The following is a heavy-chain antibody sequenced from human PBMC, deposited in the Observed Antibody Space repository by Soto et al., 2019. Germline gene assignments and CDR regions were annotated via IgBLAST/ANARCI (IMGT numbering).Heavy chain of an antibody. CDR1: GFIVIRDY. CDR3: ARSTEWNAFDL. CDR2: IYSGGTT. Sequence: EEQLVETGGGLIQPGGSLRLSCAVSGFIVIRDYMNWVRQAPGKGLEWVSVIYSGGTTYHADSVKGRFTISRDNSGNTLFLQMNSLRAEDTAMYYCARSTEWNAFDLWGQGTMVTVSS. V-gene: IGHV3-53*02. J-gene: IGHJ3*01. D-gene: IGHD3-3*01.